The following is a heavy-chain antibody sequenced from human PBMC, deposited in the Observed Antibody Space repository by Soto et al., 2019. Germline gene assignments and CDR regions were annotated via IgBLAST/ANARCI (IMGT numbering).Heavy chain of an antibody. D-gene: IGHD5-18*01. J-gene: IGHJ3*02. V-gene: IGHV4-31*03. CDR1: GGSISSGGYY. CDR3: ARDTMGYSYGSYLFDI. CDR2: IYYSGST. Sequence: KPSETLSLTCTVSGGSISSGGYYWSWIRQHPGKGLEWIGYIYYSGSTYYNPSLKSRVTISVDTSKNQFSLKLSSVTAADTAVYYCARDTMGYSYGSYLFDIWGQGTMVTVSS.